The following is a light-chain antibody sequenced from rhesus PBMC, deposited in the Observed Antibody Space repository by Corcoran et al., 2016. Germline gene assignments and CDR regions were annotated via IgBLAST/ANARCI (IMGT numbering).Light chain of an antibody. V-gene: IGKV1-22*01. Sequence: DIQMTQSPSSLSASVGDTVTITCRASQGISSWLAWYQQKPGKAPKLLIYKASSLQSGVPSRFSGSGSGTGFSLTVRSLQSEDFATYYCQKYSSRPPTFGGGTKVELK. CDR1: QGISSW. CDR2: KAS. J-gene: IGKJ4*01. CDR3: QKYSSRPPT.